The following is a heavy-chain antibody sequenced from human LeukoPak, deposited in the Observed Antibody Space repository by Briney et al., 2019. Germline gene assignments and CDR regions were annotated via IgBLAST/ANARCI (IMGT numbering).Heavy chain of an antibody. Sequence: GGSLRLSCAASGFTVSSNYMSWVRQAPGKGLEWVSVIYSGGSTYYADSVKGRFTISRDNSKNTLYLQMNSLKTEDTAVYYCTTENALTKIWFGEYYFDYWGQGTLVTVSS. D-gene: IGHD3-10*01. CDR3: TTENALTKIWFGEYYFDY. V-gene: IGHV3-53*01. J-gene: IGHJ4*02. CDR1: GFTVSSNY. CDR2: IYSGGST.